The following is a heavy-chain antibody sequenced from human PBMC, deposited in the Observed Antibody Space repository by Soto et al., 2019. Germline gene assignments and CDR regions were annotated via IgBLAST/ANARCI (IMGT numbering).Heavy chain of an antibody. V-gene: IGHV4-59*01. CDR1: GGSISSYY. D-gene: IGHD3-9*01. CDR3: ARMRNIWTGYPGHFEY. Sequence: QVQLQESGPGLVKPSETLSLTCTVSGGSISSYYWSWIRQPPGKGLEWIGYIYYSGSTNYNPSLKSRVTISVDTSKNPFSLKLSFVTAADTAVYYCARMRNIWTGYPGHFEYWCQGTLVTVSS. CDR2: IYYSGST. J-gene: IGHJ4*02.